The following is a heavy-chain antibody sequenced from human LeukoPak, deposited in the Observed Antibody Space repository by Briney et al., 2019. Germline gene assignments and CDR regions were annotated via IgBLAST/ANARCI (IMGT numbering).Heavy chain of an antibody. J-gene: IGHJ6*04. Sequence: GASVKVSCKASGYTFTGYYMHWVRQAPGQGLEWMGWINPNSGGTNYAQKFQGWVTMTRDTSISTAYMELSRLRSDDTAVYYCAREAIVATEARYYYGMDVWGKGTTVTVSS. CDR3: AREAIVATEARYYYGMDV. V-gene: IGHV1-2*04. D-gene: IGHD5-12*01. CDR2: INPNSGGT. CDR1: GYTFTGYY.